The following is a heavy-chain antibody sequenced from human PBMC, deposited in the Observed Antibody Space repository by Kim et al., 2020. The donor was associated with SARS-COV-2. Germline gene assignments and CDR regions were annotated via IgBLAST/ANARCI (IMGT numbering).Heavy chain of an antibody. CDR2: IKEDGSEK. CDR1: GFTFSSYW. J-gene: IGHJ3*02. V-gene: IGHV3-7*01. Sequence: GGSLRLSCADSGFTFSSYWMSWVRQAPGKGLEWVANIKEDGSEKYYVDSVQGRFTISRDNAKNSVYLQMNSLRAEDTAVYFCVRDGYSGYDRAFDIWGQGTMVTVSS. D-gene: IGHD5-12*01. CDR3: VRDGYSGYDRAFDI.